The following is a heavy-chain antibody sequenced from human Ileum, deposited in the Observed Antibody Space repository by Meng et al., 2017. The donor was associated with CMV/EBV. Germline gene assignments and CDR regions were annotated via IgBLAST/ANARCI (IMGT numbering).Heavy chain of an antibody. J-gene: IGHJ4*02. V-gene: IGHV3-23*03. CDR3: APGGNYVEY. CDR2: IYRGGGIS. Sequence: LSCVACGFPFSSFAMSWVRQVPGKGLEWISTIYRGGGISYSAHSVKGLFTISRDNSKTTLYLQMHRLSAEDTAVYYCAPGGNYVEYWGQGTLVTVSS. D-gene: IGHD3-10*01. CDR1: GFPFSSFA.